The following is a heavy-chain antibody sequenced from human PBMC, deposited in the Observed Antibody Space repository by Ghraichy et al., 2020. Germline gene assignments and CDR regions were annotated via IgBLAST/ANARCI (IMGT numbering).Heavy chain of an antibody. V-gene: IGHV3-7*01. D-gene: IGHD3-3*01. CDR1: GFTFSSYW. Sequence: GESLNISCAASGFTFSSYWMSWVRQAPGKGLEWVANIKQDGSEKYYVDSVKGRFTISRDNAKNSLYLQMNSLRAEDTAVYYCARVQTSYYDFWSGYYTSLDYWGQGTLVTVSS. CDR3: ARVQTSYYDFWSGYYTSLDY. CDR2: IKQDGSEK. J-gene: IGHJ4*02.